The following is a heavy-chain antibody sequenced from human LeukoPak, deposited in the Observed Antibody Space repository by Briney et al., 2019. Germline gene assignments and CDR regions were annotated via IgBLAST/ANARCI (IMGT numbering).Heavy chain of an antibody. J-gene: IGHJ4*02. CDR3: ARARRSSTPEVGDVFKTWHFFEY. CDR2: IYPLDSDV. D-gene: IGHD6-13*01. CDR1: GYTFSSYW. V-gene: IGHV5-51*01. Sequence: GESLQISCQASGYTFSSYWIAWVRQMPGKGLECMGLIYPLDSDVKYSPSFQGQVTISADKSISTAYLQWSSLKASDTAMYYCARARRSSTPEVGDVFKTWHFFEYWGQGALVTVSS.